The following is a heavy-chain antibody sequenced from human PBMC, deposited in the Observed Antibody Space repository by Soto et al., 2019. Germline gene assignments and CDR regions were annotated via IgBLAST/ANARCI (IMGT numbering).Heavy chain of an antibody. CDR1: GGSISSGGYY. CDR3: ARVVVVVPAAMLGYYYYYYMDV. CDR2: IYYSGST. V-gene: IGHV4-31*03. J-gene: IGHJ6*03. Sequence: PSETLSLTCTVSGGSISSGGYYWSWIRQHPGKGLEWIGYIYYSGSTNYNPSLKSRVTISVDTSKNQFSLKLSSVTAADTAVYYCARVVVVVPAAMLGYYYYYYMDVWGKGTTVTVSS. D-gene: IGHD2-2*01.